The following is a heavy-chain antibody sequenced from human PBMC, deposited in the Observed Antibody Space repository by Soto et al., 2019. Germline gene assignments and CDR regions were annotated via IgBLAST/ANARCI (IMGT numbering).Heavy chain of an antibody. CDR2: ISPSGSNI. J-gene: IGHJ4*02. Sequence: EVQLVESGGGLVKPGGSLRLSCVASGFSFSEYTLIWVRHEPGKGLDWGSTISPSGSNIFYAASVKGRFTVSRDDAKNSLYLQMDTLTVEETSVNFCSRGIGAVPLLADLDNWGQGTLVTVSS. CDR1: GFSFSEYT. CDR3: SRGIGAVPLLADLDN. D-gene: IGHD2-15*01. V-gene: IGHV3-21*02.